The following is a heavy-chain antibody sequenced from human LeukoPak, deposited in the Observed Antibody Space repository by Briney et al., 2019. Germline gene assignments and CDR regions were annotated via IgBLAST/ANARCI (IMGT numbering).Heavy chain of an antibody. J-gene: IGHJ3*02. CDR3: ARRAYYYDSSGYNDAFDI. V-gene: IGHV4-34*01. CDR2: INHSGST. Sequence: SETLSLTCAVYGGSFSGYYWSWIRQPPGKGLEWIGEINHSGSTNYNSSLKSRVTISVDTSKNQFSLKLSSVTAADTAVYYCARRAYYYDSSGYNDAFDIWGQGTMVTVSS. CDR1: GGSFSGYY. D-gene: IGHD3-22*01.